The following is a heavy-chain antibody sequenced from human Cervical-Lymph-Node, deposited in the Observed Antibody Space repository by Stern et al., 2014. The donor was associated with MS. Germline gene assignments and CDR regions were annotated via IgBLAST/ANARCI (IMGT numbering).Heavy chain of an antibody. Sequence: EVQLVASGGGLVQPGGSLRLSCTASGFTFSSNWMHWVRQAPGQGLVWVSYINSDGGSTTYADSVEGRFTISRDNAKNTLYLQMNSLRPEDSAVYYCARGGAGAIDYWGQGALVTVSA. CDR2: INSDGGST. D-gene: IGHD1-26*01. J-gene: IGHJ4*02. CDR3: ARGGAGAIDY. V-gene: IGHV3-74*01. CDR1: GFTFSSNW.